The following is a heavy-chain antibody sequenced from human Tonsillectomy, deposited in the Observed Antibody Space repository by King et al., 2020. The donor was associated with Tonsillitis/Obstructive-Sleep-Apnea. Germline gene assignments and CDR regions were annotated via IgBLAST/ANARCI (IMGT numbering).Heavy chain of an antibody. V-gene: IGHV1-2*02. CDR1: GYTFSGYY. J-gene: IGHJ5*02. D-gene: IGHD6-19*01. CDR2: INPKSGGT. Sequence: VQLVQSGAEVKKPGASVKVSCKASGYTFSGYYMHWVRQAPGQGLEWMGWINPKSGGTNYAQKFQGRVTMTRDTSISTAYMELRRLRSDDTAVYYCARGGSGWYPKWFDPWGQGTLVTVSS. CDR3: ARGGSGWYPKWFDP.